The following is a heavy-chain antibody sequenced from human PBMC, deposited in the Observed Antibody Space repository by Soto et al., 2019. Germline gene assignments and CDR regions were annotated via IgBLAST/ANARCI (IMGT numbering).Heavy chain of an antibody. V-gene: IGHV4-34*01. D-gene: IGHD3-3*01. CDR3: ARGSPALRFLNYYGMDV. CDR1: GGSFSGYY. J-gene: IGHJ6*02. CDR2: INHSGST. Sequence: QVQLQQWGAGLLKPSETLSLTCAVYGGSFSGYYWSWIRQPPGKGLEWIGEINHSGSTNYNPSLKSRVTISVDTSKNQFSLKLSSVTAAGTAVYYCARGSPALRFLNYYGMDVWGQGTTVTVSS.